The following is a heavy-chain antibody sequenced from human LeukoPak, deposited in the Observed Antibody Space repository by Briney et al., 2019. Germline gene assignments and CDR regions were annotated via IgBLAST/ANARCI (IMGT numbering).Heavy chain of an antibody. V-gene: IGHV3-30-3*01. D-gene: IGHD3-3*01. Sequence: GRSLRLSCAASGFTFSSYAMHWVRQAPGKGLEWVAVISYDGSNKYYADSVKGRFTISRDNSKNTLYLQMNSLRAEDTAVYYCAKGSGYYLDAFDIWGQGTMVTVSS. J-gene: IGHJ3*02. CDR2: ISYDGSNK. CDR3: AKGSGYYLDAFDI. CDR1: GFTFSSYA.